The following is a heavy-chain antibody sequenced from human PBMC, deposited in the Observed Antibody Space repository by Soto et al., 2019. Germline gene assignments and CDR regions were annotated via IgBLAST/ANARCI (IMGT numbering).Heavy chain of an antibody. CDR1: GITFSNPW. Sequence: EVQLVESGGGLVEPGGSLRLSCSASGITFSNPWMNWLRKAPGKGLQYIGRIRSKTDGGTTEYAAPVEGRFTVSREDSKNTLYLQMSGLKTEDTAVYYCTTTRPGTNVFDNWGQGTLVTVSS. J-gene: IGHJ3*02. D-gene: IGHD6-13*01. CDR2: IRSKTDGGTT. CDR3: TTTRPGTNVFDN. V-gene: IGHV3-15*01.